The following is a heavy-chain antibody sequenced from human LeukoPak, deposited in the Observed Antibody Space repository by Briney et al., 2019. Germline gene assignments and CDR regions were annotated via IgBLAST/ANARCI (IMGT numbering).Heavy chain of an antibody. CDR2: VKGKPSNYAT. CDR1: GLPFNASA. D-gene: IGHD4-11*01. V-gene: IGHV3-73*01. CDR3: TGGVTTLSDY. J-gene: IGHJ4*02. Sequence: PGGSLRLSCAASGLPFNASAIHWVRQASGKGLEWVGRVKGKPSNYATAYAASVAGRFTISRDDSKNTAYLQMNSLKIEDTAVYYCTGGVTTLSDYWGQGTLVTVSS.